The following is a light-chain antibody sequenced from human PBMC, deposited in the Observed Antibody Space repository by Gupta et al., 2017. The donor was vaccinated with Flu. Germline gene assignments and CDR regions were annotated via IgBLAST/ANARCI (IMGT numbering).Light chain of an antibody. CDR2: AAS. V-gene: IGKV1-39*01. J-gene: IGKJ2*01. Sequence: GDRVTITCRASQIISDYINWYQQKPGKAPKLLIYAASSLHSGVPSTFSGSGSATDFTLTISSLQLEDFATYYCQQTDSIPHTFGQGTTWRS. CDR1: QIISDY. CDR3: QQTDSIPHT.